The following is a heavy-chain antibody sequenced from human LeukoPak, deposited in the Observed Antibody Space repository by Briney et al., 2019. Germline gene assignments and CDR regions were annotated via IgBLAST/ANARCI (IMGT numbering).Heavy chain of an antibody. D-gene: IGHD3-3*01. Sequence: GGSLRLSCAASGFSFNTYWMYWVRQVPEKGLVWVSRIKTDGSSTSYADSVKGRFTISRDNAKNTLYLQMNNLRDDDTAVYYCAKVSWSRSDPDYWGQGTLVTVSS. CDR3: AKVSWSRSDPDY. V-gene: IGHV3-74*01. CDR2: IKTDGSST. CDR1: GFSFNTYW. J-gene: IGHJ4*02.